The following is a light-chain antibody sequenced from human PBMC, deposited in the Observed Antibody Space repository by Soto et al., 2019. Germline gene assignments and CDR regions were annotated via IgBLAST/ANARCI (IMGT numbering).Light chain of an antibody. Sequence: DIQMTQSPSSLSASVGDRVTITCRASQRISSDLNWYQQKPGKAPKFLISAASSLQSGVPSRFSGSGSGTDFTLTISSLQPEDFATYYCQQSYSVPLTFGGGTKVDIK. CDR3: QQSYSVPLT. CDR2: AAS. J-gene: IGKJ4*01. CDR1: QRISSD. V-gene: IGKV1-39*01.